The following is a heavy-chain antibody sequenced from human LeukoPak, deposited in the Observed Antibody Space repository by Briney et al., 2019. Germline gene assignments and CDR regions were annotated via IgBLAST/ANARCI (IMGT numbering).Heavy chain of an antibody. Sequence: GRSLRLSCAASGFTSSSYGMHWVRQAPGKGLEWVAVISYDGSNKYYADSVKGRFTISRDNSKNTLYLQMNSLRAEDTAVYYCAKLLWFGESHDYWGQGTLVTVSS. CDR2: ISYDGSNK. CDR3: AKLLWFGESHDY. CDR1: GFTSSSYG. D-gene: IGHD3-10*01. J-gene: IGHJ4*02. V-gene: IGHV3-30*18.